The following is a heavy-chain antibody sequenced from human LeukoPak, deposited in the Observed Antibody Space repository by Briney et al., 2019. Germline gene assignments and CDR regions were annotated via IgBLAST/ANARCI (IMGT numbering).Heavy chain of an antibody. D-gene: IGHD3-3*01. CDR1: GFTFSSYA. CDR2: ISSNGGST. V-gene: IGHV3-64*01. Sequence: GGSLRLSCAASGFTFSSYAMRWVRQAPGKGLEYVSAISSNGGSTYYANSVKGRFTISRDNSKNTLYLQMGSLRAEDMAVYYCAREYDFWSGDPLDYWGQGTLVTVSS. CDR3: AREYDFWSGDPLDY. J-gene: IGHJ4*02.